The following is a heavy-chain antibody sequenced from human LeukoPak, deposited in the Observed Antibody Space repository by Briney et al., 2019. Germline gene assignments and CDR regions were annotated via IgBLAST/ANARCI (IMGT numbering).Heavy chain of an antibody. J-gene: IGHJ3*01. CDR3: ARRTFPNDAFDV. V-gene: IGHV3-21*01. CDR2: ISGSGSDV. Sequence: PGRSLRLSCAASGFTFSTFSMNWVSQTPGKGLEWVSAISGSGSDVYYADSVKGRFTISRDNPKRSLYLQMNSLRAEDTAVYYCARRTFPNDAFDVWGQGTVVTVSS. CDR1: GFTFSTFS. D-gene: IGHD1-7*01.